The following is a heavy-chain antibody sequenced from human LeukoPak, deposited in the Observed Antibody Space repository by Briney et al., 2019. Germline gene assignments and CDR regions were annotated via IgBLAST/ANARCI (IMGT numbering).Heavy chain of an antibody. CDR1: GGSISSGDYY. CDR2: IYHTGST. V-gene: IGHV4-30-2*01. J-gene: IGHJ4*02. CDR3: ASKGY. Sequence: PSETLSLTCTVSGGSISSGDYYWSWIRQPPGKGLEWIGYIYHTGSTSYNPSLKSRVTISIDRPKNQFSLKLSSVTAADTAVYYCASKGYWGQGTLVTVSS.